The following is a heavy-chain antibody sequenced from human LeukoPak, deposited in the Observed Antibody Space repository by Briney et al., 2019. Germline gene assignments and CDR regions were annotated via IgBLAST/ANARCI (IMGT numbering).Heavy chain of an antibody. D-gene: IGHD5-12*01. CDR2: ISGSGGST. CDR1: GFTLSTYA. J-gene: IGHJ4*02. Sequence: GGSLTLSCAASGFTLSTYAMSWVRQAPGKGLEWVSSISGSGGSTYYADSVKGRFTISRDNSKNTLYLQMNSLRAEDTAVYYCAKDRSNSGYEPVDYWGQGTLVTVSS. CDR3: AKDRSNSGYEPVDY. V-gene: IGHV3-23*01.